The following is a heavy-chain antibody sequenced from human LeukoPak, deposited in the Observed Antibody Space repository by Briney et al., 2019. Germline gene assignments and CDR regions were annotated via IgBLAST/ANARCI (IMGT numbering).Heavy chain of an antibody. J-gene: IGHJ4*02. CDR3: ARTPSAGYYFDY. CDR2: ISSNGGST. D-gene: IGHD3-10*01. CDR1: GFTFSSYA. Sequence: GSLRLSCAASGFTFSSYAMHWVRQAPGEGLEYVSAISSNGGSTYYANSVKGRFTISRDNSKNTLYLQMGSLRAEDMAVYYCARTPSAGYYFDYWGQGTLVTVSS. V-gene: IGHV3-64*01.